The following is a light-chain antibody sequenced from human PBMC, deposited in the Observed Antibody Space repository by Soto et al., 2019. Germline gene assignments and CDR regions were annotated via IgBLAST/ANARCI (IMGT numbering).Light chain of an antibody. CDR3: QQRRNWPIT. J-gene: IGKJ5*01. Sequence: EIVLTQSPATLSLSPGERATLSCRTSQSVSSYFAWYQQKPGRAPRLLIYDASNRATGIPARLIGSGSGTDFTLTISSLEPEDFAVYYCQQRRNWPITFGQGTRLEIK. CDR1: QSVSSY. V-gene: IGKV3-11*01. CDR2: DAS.